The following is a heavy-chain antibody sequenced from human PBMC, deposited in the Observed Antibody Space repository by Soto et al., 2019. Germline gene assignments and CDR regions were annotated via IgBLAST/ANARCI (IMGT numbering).Heavy chain of an antibody. CDR1: GYIFTGYN. CDR3: ARGRRLDPLEDV. Sequence: RASVKVSCKASGYIFTGYNIHWVRQAPGQGLEWMGWLNPNSGDTNNTQKFQGRVTLTRDTSIKTAYMELGRLTSDDTAIYFCARGRRLDPLEDVWGQGNAVAVSS. D-gene: IGHD5-12*01. J-gene: IGHJ6*02. CDR2: LNPNSGDT. V-gene: IGHV1-2*02.